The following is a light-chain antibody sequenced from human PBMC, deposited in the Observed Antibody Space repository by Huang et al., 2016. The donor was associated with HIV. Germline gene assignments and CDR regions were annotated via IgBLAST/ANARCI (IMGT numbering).Light chain of an antibody. CDR3: MQGLQTPPT. J-gene: IGKJ1*01. Sequence: DIVMTQSPLSLSVTLGEPASLSCKSNQSLLYRNGYTYLDLYLQKPGKSPQLLIFLGSDRASGVPDRFSGSGRGVDFTLTISRLEAGDVGVYYCMQGLQTPPTFGQGTKVEI. V-gene: IGKV2-28*01. CDR1: QSLLYRNGYTY. CDR2: LGS.